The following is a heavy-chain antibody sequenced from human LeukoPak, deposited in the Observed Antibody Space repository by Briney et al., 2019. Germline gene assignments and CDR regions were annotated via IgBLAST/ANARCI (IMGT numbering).Heavy chain of an antibody. Sequence: SETLSLTCAVSGGSISSGGYSWSWIRQPPGKGLEWIGYIYHSGSTYYNPSLKSRVTISVDRSKNQFSLELSSVTAADTAVYYCARGRRQLVRLKDYYYGMDVWGQGTTVTVSS. J-gene: IGHJ6*02. D-gene: IGHD6-6*01. CDR3: ARGRRQLVRLKDYYYGMDV. CDR2: IYHSGST. CDR1: GGSISSGGYS. V-gene: IGHV4-30-2*01.